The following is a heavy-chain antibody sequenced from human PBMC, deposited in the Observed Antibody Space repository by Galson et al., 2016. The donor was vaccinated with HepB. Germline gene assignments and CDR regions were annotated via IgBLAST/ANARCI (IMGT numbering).Heavy chain of an antibody. V-gene: IGHV3-23*01. CDR1: GLTVSSDY. CDR3: VRESISCSTRCNMDV. Sequence: SLRLSCAASGLTVSSDYMNWVRQAPGKGLEWVSAISGSGVNAHYADSVKGQFTISRDNSKNTLYLQMNSLRAEDTAVYYCVRESISCSTRCNMDVWGKGTTVTVSS. J-gene: IGHJ6*03. D-gene: IGHD6-13*01. CDR2: ISGSGVNA.